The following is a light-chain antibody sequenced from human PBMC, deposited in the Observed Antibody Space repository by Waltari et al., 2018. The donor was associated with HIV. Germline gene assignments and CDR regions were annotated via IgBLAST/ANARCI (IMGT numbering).Light chain of an antibody. V-gene: IGLV1-47*01. J-gene: IGLJ3*02. CDR2: MND. Sequence: SVVTQPPSASGTPGQRVTISCSGSSSNIGDNYVYWYQQFPGTTPKLLIYMNDRRPSGVPDRFSGSKSGTSASLAISGLRSEDEADYYCATWDNSLSVWVFGGGSKLTVL. CDR3: ATWDNSLSVWV. CDR1: SSNIGDNY.